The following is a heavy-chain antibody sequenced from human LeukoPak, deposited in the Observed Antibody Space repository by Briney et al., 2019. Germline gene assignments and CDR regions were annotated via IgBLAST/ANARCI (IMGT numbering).Heavy chain of an antibody. D-gene: IGHD3-22*01. CDR3: AKPDGYYDSSGYYPFDY. Sequence: GGSLRLSCAASGFTFSGYAMHWVRQAPGKGLEWVAVVSIDGGNKYYADSVKGRFTISRDNSKNTLYLQMNSLRAEDTAVYYCAKPDGYYDSSGYYPFDYWGQGTLVTVSS. CDR1: GFTFSGYA. V-gene: IGHV3-30-3*01. J-gene: IGHJ4*02. CDR2: VSIDGGNK.